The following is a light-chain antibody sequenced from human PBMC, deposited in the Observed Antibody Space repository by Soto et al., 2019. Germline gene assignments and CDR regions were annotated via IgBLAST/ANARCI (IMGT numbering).Light chain of an antibody. Sequence: QSALTQPASVSGFPGQSITISCTGTSSDVGGYNYVSWYQQHPGKAPKLMIYEVSNRPSGVSNRFSGSKSGNTASLTISGLQAEDEADYYCNSYTSSSTLDVFGTGTKLNVL. CDR1: SSDVGGYNY. CDR2: EVS. J-gene: IGLJ1*01. V-gene: IGLV2-14*01. CDR3: NSYTSSSTLDV.